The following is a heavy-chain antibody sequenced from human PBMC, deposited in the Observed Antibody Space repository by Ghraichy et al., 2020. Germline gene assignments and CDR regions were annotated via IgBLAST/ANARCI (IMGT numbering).Heavy chain of an antibody. V-gene: IGHV1-18*01. J-gene: IGHJ6*02. D-gene: IGHD3-3*01. Sequence: ASVKVSCKASGYTFTSYGISWVRQAPGQGLEWMGWISAYNGNTNYAQKLQGRVTMTTDTSTSTAYMELRSLRSDDTAVYYCARGKGRFLEWLSHYGMDVWGQGTTVTVSS. CDR1: GYTFTSYG. CDR2: ISAYNGNT. CDR3: ARGKGRFLEWLSHYGMDV.